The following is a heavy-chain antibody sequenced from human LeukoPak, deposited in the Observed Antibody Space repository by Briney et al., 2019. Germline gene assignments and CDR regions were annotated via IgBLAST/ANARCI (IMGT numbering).Heavy chain of an antibody. CDR3: ARHRKSARNYLYYYMDV. D-gene: IGHD6-6*01. CDR1: GDSIHSVYYF. Sequence: SETLSLTCTVSGDSIHSVYYFWGWIRQPPGKGLEWIGSVYFDGDTSYSPSLKSRVIISVDTSKNQCSLNLTSVTAADTALYYCARHRKSARNYLYYYMDVWGKGTTVTVSS. CDR2: VYFDGDT. V-gene: IGHV4-39*01. J-gene: IGHJ6*03.